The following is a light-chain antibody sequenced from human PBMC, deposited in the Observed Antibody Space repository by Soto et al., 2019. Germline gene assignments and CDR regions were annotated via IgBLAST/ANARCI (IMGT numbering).Light chain of an antibody. CDR3: QHCNDWSA. Sequence: EIVMTQSPDTLFVSPGERATLSCRASQSVSDNLAWYQQKPGQPPRLLIYGASTRATGVPSRFSGSGSGRDFTLTISSLQSEDFAVYYCQHCNDWSAFGQGTRLEIK. CDR1: QSVSDN. CDR2: GAS. J-gene: IGKJ5*01. V-gene: IGKV3-15*01.